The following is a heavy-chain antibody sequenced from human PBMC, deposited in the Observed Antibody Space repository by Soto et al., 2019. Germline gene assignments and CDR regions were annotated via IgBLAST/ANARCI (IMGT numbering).Heavy chain of an antibody. CDR1: GFTFSSYW. CDR2: IKEDGSDM. J-gene: IGHJ4*02. Sequence: EVQLVASGGGLVQPGGSLRLSCAASGFTFSSYWMSWVRQAPGKGLEWVANIKEDGSDMYYVDSVKGRFTISRDNAKNSLYLQMNSLRAEDTAVYYCATEVWVYYDFWSGYSDYWGQGTLVTVSS. D-gene: IGHD3-3*01. CDR3: ATEVWVYYDFWSGYSDY. V-gene: IGHV3-7*01.